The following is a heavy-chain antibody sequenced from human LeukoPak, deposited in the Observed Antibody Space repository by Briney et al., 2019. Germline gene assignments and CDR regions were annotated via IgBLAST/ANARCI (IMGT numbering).Heavy chain of an antibody. Sequence: QSGRSLRLSCAASGFTFDDYAMHWVRQAPGKGLEWVSGISWNSGSIGYADSVKGRFTISRDNAKNSLYLQMNSLRDEDTAVYYCARGIGIENSIRFLEWLSDGVKNWFDPWGQGTLVTVSS. V-gene: IGHV3-9*01. D-gene: IGHD3-3*01. CDR2: ISWNSGSI. J-gene: IGHJ5*02. CDR3: ARGIGIENSIRFLEWLSDGVKNWFDP. CDR1: GFTFDDYA.